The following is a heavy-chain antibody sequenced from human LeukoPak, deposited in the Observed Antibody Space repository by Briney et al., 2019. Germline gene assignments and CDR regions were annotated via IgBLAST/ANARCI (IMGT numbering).Heavy chain of an antibody. Sequence: GASVKVSCKASGGTFSSYAISWVRQAPGQGLEWIGGIIPIFGTANYAQKFQGGVTITTDESTSTAYMELSSLRSEDTAVYYCAREPVLRFLEWEEDAFDIWGQGTMVTVSS. D-gene: IGHD3-3*01. V-gene: IGHV1-69*05. J-gene: IGHJ3*02. CDR1: GGTFSSYA. CDR3: AREPVLRFLEWEEDAFDI. CDR2: IIPIFGTA.